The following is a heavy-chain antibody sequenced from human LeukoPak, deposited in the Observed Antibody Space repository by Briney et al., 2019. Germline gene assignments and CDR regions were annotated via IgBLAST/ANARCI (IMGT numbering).Heavy chain of an antibody. CDR1: IFTSSSYE. D-gene: IGHD6-13*01. Sequence: PGGSPRLSSAASIFTSSSYEMNCGRQTPGKGVWWGSYISSSGSTISYADSVKGRFTISRDNAKNSLYLQMNSLRADDTAVYYCAREAAADVFDIWGQGTMVTVSS. J-gene: IGHJ3*02. CDR2: ISSSGSTI. CDR3: AREAAADVFDI. V-gene: IGHV3-48*03.